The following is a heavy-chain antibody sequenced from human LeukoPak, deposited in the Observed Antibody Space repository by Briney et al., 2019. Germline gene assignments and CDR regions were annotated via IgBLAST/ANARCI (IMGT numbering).Heavy chain of an antibody. CDR3: ARDITFGRGPPV. CDR2: ISSNGGYI. CDR1: KITFSSYT. J-gene: IGHJ6*02. D-gene: IGHD3/OR15-3a*01. Sequence: GGSLRLSCAASKITFSSYTITWVRQAPGKGREWVSSISSNGGYIDYADSVEGRFTISRDDAPSAVHLLMNSLRTEDTAVYYCARDITFGRGPPVWGQGTTVTVSS. V-gene: IGHV3-21*01.